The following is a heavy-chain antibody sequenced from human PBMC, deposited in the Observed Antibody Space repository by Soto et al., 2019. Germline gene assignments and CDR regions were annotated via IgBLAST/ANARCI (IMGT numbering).Heavy chain of an antibody. V-gene: IGHV4-4*02. CDR2: IYHSGST. J-gene: IGHJ6*02. Sequence: PSETLSLTCAVSGGSISSSNWWSWVRQPPGKGLEWIGEIYHSGSTNYNPSLKSRVTISVDKSKNQFSLKLSSVTAADTAVYYCARGQWLVTYYYYGMDVWGQGTTVTVSS. CDR3: ARGQWLVTYYYYGMDV. CDR1: GGSISSSNW. D-gene: IGHD6-19*01.